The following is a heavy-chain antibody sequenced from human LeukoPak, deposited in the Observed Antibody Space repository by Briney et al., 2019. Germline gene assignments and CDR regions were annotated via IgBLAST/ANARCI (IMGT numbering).Heavy chain of an antibody. CDR3: AKDGSSGWSYYFDY. CDR2: ISGGGGST. J-gene: IGHJ4*02. D-gene: IGHD6-19*01. CDR1: GFTFSSFA. V-gene: IGHV3-23*01. Sequence: GGSLRLSCAASGFTFSSFAMSWVRQAPGKGLEWVSAISGGGGSTYYADSVKGRCTISRDNSKNTLYLQMNSLRVEDTAVYYCAKDGSSGWSYYFDYWGQGTLVTVSS.